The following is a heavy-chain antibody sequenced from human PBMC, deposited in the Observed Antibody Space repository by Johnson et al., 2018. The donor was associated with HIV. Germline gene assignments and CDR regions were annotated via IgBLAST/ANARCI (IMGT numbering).Heavy chain of an antibody. CDR1: GFTVSSNY. V-gene: IGHV3-9*01. Sequence: VQLVESGGGLVQPGGSLRLSCAASGFTVSSNYMHWVRQAPGKGLEWVSGIIWNSGSIAYADSVKGRSTISSDNAKNSLYLQMNSLRAEDTALYYCAKDRFRVGTTMAESGAFDIWGQGTMVTVSS. CDR3: AKDRFRVGTTMAESGAFDI. J-gene: IGHJ3*02. D-gene: IGHD5-18*01. CDR2: IIWNSGSI.